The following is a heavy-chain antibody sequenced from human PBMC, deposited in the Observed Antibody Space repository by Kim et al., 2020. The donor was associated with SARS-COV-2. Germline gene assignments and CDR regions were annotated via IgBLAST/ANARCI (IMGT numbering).Heavy chain of an antibody. Sequence: NPALKSRVTISVDTSKNQFSLKLSSVTAADTAVYYCASYRTLYYYYGMDVWGQGTTVTVSS. J-gene: IGHJ6*02. V-gene: IGHV4-39*01. D-gene: IGHD3-16*02. CDR3: ASYRTLYYYYGMDV.